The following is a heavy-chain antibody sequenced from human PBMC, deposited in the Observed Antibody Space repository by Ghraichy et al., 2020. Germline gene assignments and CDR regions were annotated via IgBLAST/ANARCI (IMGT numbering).Heavy chain of an antibody. CDR3: ARDNSVVATTDV. CDR2: ISSSSSYI. D-gene: IGHD5-12*01. CDR1: GFTFSSYS. Sequence: GESLNISCAASGFTFSSYSINWVRQAPGKGLEWVSSISSSSSYIYYADSVKGRFTISRDNAKNSLYLQMNSLRAEDTAVYYCARDNSVVATTDVWGQGTTVTVSS. V-gene: IGHV3-21*01. J-gene: IGHJ6*02.